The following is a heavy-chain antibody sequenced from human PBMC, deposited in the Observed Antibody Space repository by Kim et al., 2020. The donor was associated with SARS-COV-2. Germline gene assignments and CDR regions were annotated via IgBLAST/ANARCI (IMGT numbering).Heavy chain of an antibody. V-gene: IGHV4-4*02. CDR2: IFHSGST. Sequence: SETLSLTCAVSGGSISRGNWWSWVRQPPGKGLEWIGEIFHSGSTNYNPSLKSRVSISVDKSENQFSLKLTSVTAADTAVYYCASAVEVAGFDYWGQGTLVTVSS. D-gene: IGHD6-19*01. CDR1: GGSISRGNW. CDR3: ASAVEVAGFDY. J-gene: IGHJ4*02.